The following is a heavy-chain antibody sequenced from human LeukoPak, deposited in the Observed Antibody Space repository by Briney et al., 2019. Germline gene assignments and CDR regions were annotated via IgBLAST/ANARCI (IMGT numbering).Heavy chain of an antibody. V-gene: IGHV1-3*01. CDR2: INAGNGNT. CDR1: GYTLTELS. D-gene: IGHD4-11*01. Sequence: ASVKVSCKVSGYTLTELSMHWVRQAPGQRLEWMGWINAGNGNTKYSQKFQGRVTITRDTSASTAYMELSSLRSEDTAVYYCARTATTAGNWFDPWGQGTLVTVSS. J-gene: IGHJ5*02. CDR3: ARTATTAGNWFDP.